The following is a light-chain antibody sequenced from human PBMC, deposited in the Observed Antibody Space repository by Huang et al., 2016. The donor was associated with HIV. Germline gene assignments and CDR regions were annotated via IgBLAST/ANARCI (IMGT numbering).Light chain of an antibody. Sequence: DIVVTQSPDSLAVSLGARVTINYKSSQTFLYNSKSDYFIDWYQQRPGQSPKFLIHGASARQSGVPERFSGSVSETNFTLTITGLQPEDVAIYFCQQYSTIPTFGGGTKVDI. J-gene: IGKJ4*01. CDR3: QQYSTIPT. CDR1: QTFLYNSKSDYF. V-gene: IGKV4-1*01. CDR2: GAS.